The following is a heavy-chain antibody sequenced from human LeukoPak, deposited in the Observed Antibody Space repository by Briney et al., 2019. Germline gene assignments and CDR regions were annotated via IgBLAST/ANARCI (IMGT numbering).Heavy chain of an antibody. Sequence: SETLSLTCTVSGGSISSYYWSWIRQPPGKGLEWIGYIYYSGSTNYNPSLKSRVTISVDTSKNQFSLKLSSVTAADTAVYYCARSSGYQYYFDYWGQGTLVTVSS. CDR3: ARSSGYQYYFDY. CDR1: GGSISSYY. V-gene: IGHV4-59*01. J-gene: IGHJ4*02. D-gene: IGHD5-12*01. CDR2: IYYSGST.